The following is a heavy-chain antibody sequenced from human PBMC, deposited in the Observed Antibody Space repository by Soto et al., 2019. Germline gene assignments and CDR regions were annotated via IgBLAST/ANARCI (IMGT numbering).Heavy chain of an antibody. Sequence: ASVKVSCKASGYTFTSYYMHWVRQAPGQGLEWMGIINPSGGGTSYAQKFQGRVTMTRDTSTSTVYMELSSLRSEDTAVYYCARGPKYYYGSGEDKTLKINWFDPWGQGTLVTVSS. J-gene: IGHJ5*02. V-gene: IGHV1-46*01. CDR1: GYTFTSYY. CDR2: INPSGGGT. CDR3: ARGPKYYYGSGEDKTLKINWFDP. D-gene: IGHD3-10*01.